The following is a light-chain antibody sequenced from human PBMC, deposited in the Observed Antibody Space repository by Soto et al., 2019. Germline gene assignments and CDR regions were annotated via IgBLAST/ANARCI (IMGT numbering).Light chain of an antibody. CDR1: QSVNSD. CDR2: GAS. Sequence: EIVMTQSPATLSVSPWEIATLSFRASQSVNSDLAWYQQKPGQAPRLLIYGASTRATGIPGRFRGSGSGTDFTLTISSLQSEDFAVYYCQQYNKWPPWTFGQGTKVDIK. V-gene: IGKV3-15*01. CDR3: QQYNKWPPWT. J-gene: IGKJ1*01.